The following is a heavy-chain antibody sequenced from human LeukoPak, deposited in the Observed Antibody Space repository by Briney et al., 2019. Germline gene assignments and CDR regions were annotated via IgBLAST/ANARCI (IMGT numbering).Heavy chain of an antibody. Sequence: SETLSLTCTVSGGSISSYYWSWIRQPPGKGLEWIGYIYYSGSTNYNPSLKSRITISVDTSKNQFSPKLTSVTAADTAVYYCARTTEGGYTYGYFYYYYMDVWGKGATVTISS. J-gene: IGHJ6*03. CDR3: ARTTEGGYTYGYFYYYYMDV. D-gene: IGHD5-18*01. CDR2: IYYSGST. CDR1: GGSISSYY. V-gene: IGHV4-59*01.